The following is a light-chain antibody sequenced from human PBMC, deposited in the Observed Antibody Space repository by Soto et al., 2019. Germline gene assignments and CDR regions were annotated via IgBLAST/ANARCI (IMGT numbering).Light chain of an antibody. CDR3: QQTLSFPPT. V-gene: IGKV1-12*01. CDR2: TGS. J-gene: IGKJ1*01. Sequence: DIQMTQSPSSVSASVGDRVTITCRASRAIDSWLAWYQQKPGEAPKLLIFTGSLLHSGVPPRFSGSGSGTDFTLTISSLQPEDFATYYCQQTLSFPPTFGQGTK. CDR1: RAIDSW.